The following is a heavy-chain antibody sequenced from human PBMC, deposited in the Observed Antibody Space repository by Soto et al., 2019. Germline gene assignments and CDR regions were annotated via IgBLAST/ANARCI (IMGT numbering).Heavy chain of an antibody. J-gene: IGHJ5*02. Sequence: SETLSLTCTVSGGSVSSGGYYWSWIRQHPGKGLEWIGYIYYSGSTYYNPSLKSRVTISVDTSKNQFSLKLSSVTAADTAVYYCARTSYDSSGTAADPWGQGTLVTVSS. CDR1: GGSVSSGGYY. V-gene: IGHV4-31*03. CDR3: ARTSYDSSGTAADP. D-gene: IGHD3-22*01. CDR2: IYYSGST.